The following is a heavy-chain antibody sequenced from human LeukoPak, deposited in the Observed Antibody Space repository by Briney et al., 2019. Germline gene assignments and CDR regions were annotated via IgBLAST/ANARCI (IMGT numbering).Heavy chain of an antibody. CDR2: FDPEGGET. Sequence: ATVKVYCKVSGYTLTELSMHWVRQAPGKGLEWMGGFDPEGGETIYAQKFQGRVTMTEDTSTDTAYMELSSLRSEDTAVYYCATESQDGIDYYYYGMDVWGQGTTVTVSS. J-gene: IGHJ6*02. D-gene: IGHD5-24*01. CDR3: ATESQDGIDYYYYGMDV. CDR1: GYTLTELS. V-gene: IGHV1-24*01.